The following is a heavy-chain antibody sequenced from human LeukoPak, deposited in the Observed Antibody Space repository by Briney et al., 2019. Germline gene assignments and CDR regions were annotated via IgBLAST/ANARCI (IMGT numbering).Heavy chain of an antibody. CDR1: GFTFSGSW. D-gene: IGHD3-10*01. CDR2: ISSSGSYI. CDR3: AKDAVVWGVRPYYYYMDV. J-gene: IGHJ6*03. V-gene: IGHV3-21*04. Sequence: GGSLRLSCAASGFTFSGSWMHWVRQAPGKGLEWVSSISSSGSYIYYADSVRGRFTISRDNSKNTLYLQMNSLRVEDTAVYYCAKDAVVWGVRPYYYYMDVWGKGTTVTISS.